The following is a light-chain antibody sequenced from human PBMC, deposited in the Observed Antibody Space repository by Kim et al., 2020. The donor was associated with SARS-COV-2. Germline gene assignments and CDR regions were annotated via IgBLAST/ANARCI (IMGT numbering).Light chain of an antibody. CDR3: QSYDTSLRGSV. V-gene: IGLV1-40*01. J-gene: IGLJ2*01. CDR2: GNI. CDR1: SSNIGAGYD. Sequence: QYVLTQPPSLSGAPGQRVTISCTGSSSNIGAGYDVHWYQRVPGTVPRLLIYGNIKRPSGIPDRFSASKSGSSASLAITGLHAEDEAEYFCQSYDTSLRGSVFGGGTQLTVL.